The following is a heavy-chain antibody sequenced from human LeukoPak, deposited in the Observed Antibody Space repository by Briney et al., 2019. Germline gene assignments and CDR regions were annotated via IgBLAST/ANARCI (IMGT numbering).Heavy chain of an antibody. V-gene: IGHV1-69*01. Sequence: GASVKVSCKASGGTFSSYAISWVRQAPGQGLEWMGGIIPIFGTANYAQKFQGRVTITADESTSTAYMELSSLRSEDTAVYYCARDRGSSWYEGPDWFDPWGQGTLVTVSS. J-gene: IGHJ5*02. CDR1: GGTFSSYA. D-gene: IGHD6-13*01. CDR2: IIPIFGTA. CDR3: ARDRGSSWYEGPDWFDP.